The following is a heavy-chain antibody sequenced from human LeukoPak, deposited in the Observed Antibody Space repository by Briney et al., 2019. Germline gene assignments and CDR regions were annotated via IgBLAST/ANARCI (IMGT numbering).Heavy chain of an antibody. CDR1: GFTFSSYT. D-gene: IGHD6-25*01. CDR2: IGTSSTTI. CDR3: ARFAAGGSYYYYMAV. V-gene: IGHV3-48*01. Sequence: GGSLRLSCAASGFTFSSYTMNWVRQPPGKGREWVSNIGTSSTTIYYADSVKGRFTISRDNAKNSLYLQMNSLRADDTAVYYCARFAAGGSYYYYMAVWGKGTTVTVSS. J-gene: IGHJ6*03.